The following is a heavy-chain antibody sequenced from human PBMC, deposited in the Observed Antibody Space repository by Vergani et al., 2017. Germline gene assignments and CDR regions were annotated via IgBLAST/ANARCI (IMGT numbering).Heavy chain of an antibody. D-gene: IGHD6-6*01. CDR2: IYDSRNN. V-gene: IGHV4-39*01. J-gene: IGHJ3*02. Sequence: QLQLQESGPRLVKPSETLSLTCSLSGKSISNNNYYWGWIRQPPGKGLEWIGSIYDSRNNNYSPSLNSRVSISVDTSKNQFSLNLTSVTAADTAVYYCARHLRQLARNDVFDIWGHGTLVTVSS. CDR1: GKSISNNNYY. CDR3: ARHLRQLARNDVFDI.